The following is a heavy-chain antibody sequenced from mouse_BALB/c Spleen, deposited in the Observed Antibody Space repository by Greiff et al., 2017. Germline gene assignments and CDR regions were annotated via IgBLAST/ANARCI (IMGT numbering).Heavy chain of an antibody. CDR3: ARAGGNYVNYFDY. D-gene: IGHD2-1*01. V-gene: IGHV5-6-5*01. CDR2: ISSGGST. Sequence: EVMLVESGGGLVKPGGSLKLSCAASGFTFSSYAMSWVRQTPEKRLEWVASISSGGSTYYPDSVKGRFTISRDNARNILYLQMSSLRSEDTAMYYCARAGGNYVNYFDYWGQGTTLTVSS. J-gene: IGHJ2*01. CDR1: GFTFSSYA.